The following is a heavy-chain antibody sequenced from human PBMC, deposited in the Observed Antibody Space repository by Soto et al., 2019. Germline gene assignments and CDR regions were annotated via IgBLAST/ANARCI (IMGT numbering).Heavy chain of an antibody. CDR1: GCSFSTHY. CDR3: LNGDYY. J-gene: IGHJ4*02. V-gene: IGHV3-48*01. Sequence: EEQLVESGGGLVQPGWSLRLSCEASGCSFSTHYMNWVRQTPGKGLEWVSSINRDSTVIKYADSVKGRFTISRDNARNSLSLQMNSLRAEDTAVYYCLNGDYYVGPGTLVTVSS. CDR2: INRDSTVI. D-gene: IGHD3-16*01.